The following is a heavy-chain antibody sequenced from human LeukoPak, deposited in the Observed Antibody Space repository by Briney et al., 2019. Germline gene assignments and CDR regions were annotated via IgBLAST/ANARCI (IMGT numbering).Heavy chain of an antibody. J-gene: IGHJ5*02. CDR2: IHHDGSNK. CDR1: GLSLSNYD. Sequence: PGGSLRLSCTASGLSLSNYDIHWVRQAPGKGLDWVAFIHHDGSNKYYADSVRGRFTISRDNSKNTLYLQMNSLRAEDTAVYFCAKGDKMLTWRRTYNRFDPWGQGTLVTVSS. V-gene: IGHV3-30*02. CDR3: AKGDKMLTWRRTYNRFDP. D-gene: IGHD3-16*01.